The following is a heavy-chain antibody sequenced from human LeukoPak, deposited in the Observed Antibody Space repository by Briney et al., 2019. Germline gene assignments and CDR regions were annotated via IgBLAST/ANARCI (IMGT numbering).Heavy chain of an antibody. CDR3: ARELYYDSGY. V-gene: IGHV4-38-2*02. CDR1: GYSINSGYY. J-gene: IGHJ4*02. Sequence: SETLSLTCTVSGYSINSGYYWGWIRQPPGKGLGWIGNIYHSGGTYYNPSLKSRVTISVDTSKNQFSLKLSSVTAADTAIYYCARELYYDSGYWGQGTLVTVSS. CDR2: IYHSGGT. D-gene: IGHD3-3*01.